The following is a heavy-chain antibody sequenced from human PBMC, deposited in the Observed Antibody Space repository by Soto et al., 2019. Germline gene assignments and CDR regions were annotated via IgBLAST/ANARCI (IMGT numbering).Heavy chain of an antibody. J-gene: IGHJ4*02. CDR2: IIPILGIA. Sequence: QVQLVQSGAEVKKPGSSVKVSCKASGGTFSSYTISWVRQAPGQGLEWMGRIIPILGIANYAQKFQGRVTITADKPTSTAYIELSSLRSEDTAVYYGARDGYRGVNDYWGQGTLVTVSS. CDR3: ARDGYRGVNDY. D-gene: IGHD5-18*01. CDR1: GGTFSSYT. V-gene: IGHV1-69*08.